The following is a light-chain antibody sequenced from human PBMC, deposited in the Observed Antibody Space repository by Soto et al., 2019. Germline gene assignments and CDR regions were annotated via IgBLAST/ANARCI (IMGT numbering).Light chain of an antibody. CDR3: QQYNNWPS. CDR1: QSVSSN. Sequence: EIVMTQSPATLSVSPGERATLSCRASQSVSSNLAWYQQKPGQAPRLLIYGASTRATAIPARFSGRGSGTEFTLTISSLQSEDFAIYYGQQYNNWPSFGHGTKVEIK. CDR2: GAS. J-gene: IGKJ1*01. V-gene: IGKV3-15*01.